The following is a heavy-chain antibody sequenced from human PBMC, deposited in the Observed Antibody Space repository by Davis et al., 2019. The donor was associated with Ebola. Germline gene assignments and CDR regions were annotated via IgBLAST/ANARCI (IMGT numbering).Heavy chain of an antibody. D-gene: IGHD3-22*01. Sequence: SETLSLTCTVSSGSISSYYWSWIRQPPGKGLEWIGYIYYSGSTNYNPSLKSRVTISVDTSKNQFSLKLSSVTAADTAVYYCARIDSSGSFDYWGQGTLVTVSS. CDR2: IYYSGST. CDR3: ARIDSSGSFDY. CDR1: SGSISSYY. J-gene: IGHJ4*02. V-gene: IGHV4-59*01.